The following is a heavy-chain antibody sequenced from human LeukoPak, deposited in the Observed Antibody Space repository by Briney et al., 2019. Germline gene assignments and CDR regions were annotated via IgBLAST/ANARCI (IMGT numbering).Heavy chain of an antibody. V-gene: IGHV1-24*01. CDR3: AILPIRVGATFLLAFDY. J-gene: IGHJ4*02. Sequence: ASVKVSCKVSGYTLTELSTHWVRQAPGKGLEWMGGFDPEDGETIYAQKFQGRVTMTEDTSTDTAYMELSSLRSEDTAVYYCAILPIRVGATFLLAFDYWGQGTLVTVSS. D-gene: IGHD1-26*01. CDR1: GYTLTELS. CDR2: FDPEDGET.